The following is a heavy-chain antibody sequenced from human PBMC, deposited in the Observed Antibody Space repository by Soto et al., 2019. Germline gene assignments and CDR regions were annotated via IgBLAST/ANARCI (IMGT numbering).Heavy chain of an antibody. CDR2: IDNAGTDS. CDR1: GFTLSGRS. V-gene: IGHV3-74*01. D-gene: IGHD3-10*01. CDR3: ARKVSGSTGRPDLWYFDL. Sequence: EVQLVESGGGLVQPGGSLRLSCAASGFTLSGRSMHWVRQAPGKGLVWVSGIDNAGTDSTYADSVKGRFTSSRDNAKNTLYLQMNTLRAEDTAVYYCARKVSGSTGRPDLWYFDLWGRGTLVTVSS. J-gene: IGHJ2*01.